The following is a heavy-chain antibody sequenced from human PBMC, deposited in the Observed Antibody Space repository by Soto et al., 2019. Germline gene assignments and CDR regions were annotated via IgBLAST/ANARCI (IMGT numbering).Heavy chain of an antibody. CDR3: ARRNSYYYYYGMDV. D-gene: IGHD1-7*01. J-gene: IGHJ6*02. CDR1: GYSFTSYW. CDR2: IDPSDSYT. V-gene: IGHV5-10-1*01. Sequence: GESLKISCKGSGYSFTSYWISWVRQMPGKGLEWMGRIDPSDSYTNYSPSSQGHVTISADKSISTAYLQWSSLKASDTAMYYCARRNSYYYYYGMDVWGQGTTVTVSS.